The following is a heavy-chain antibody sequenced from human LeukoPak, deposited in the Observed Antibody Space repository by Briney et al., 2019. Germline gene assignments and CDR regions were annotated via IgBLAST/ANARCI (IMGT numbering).Heavy chain of an antibody. D-gene: IGHD5-12*01. CDR3: AKDTDDYLLD. CDR2: SCAGDTK. CDR1: GFTFSSYW. J-gene: IGHJ4*02. Sequence: GGSLRLSCAASGFTFSSYWMTWVRQAPGKGLEWVAVSCAGDTKYYADSVKGRFTISRDNSKNTVYLQLNSLRADDTAIYYCAKDTDDYLLDWGQGTLVTVSS. V-gene: IGHV3-30*18.